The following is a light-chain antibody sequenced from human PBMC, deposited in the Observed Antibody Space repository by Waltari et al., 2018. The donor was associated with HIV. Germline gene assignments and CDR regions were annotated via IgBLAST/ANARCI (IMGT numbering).Light chain of an antibody. Sequence: DMVMSQSPLSLQVTPGEPAYISCRSSQSLLHSNGYNYLDWYLQRPGQPPQLLIYLGSTRAPGVPDRFGGSGSGTEFTLKISRVEAEDIGVYYCMQGLQNPRTFGQGTKVEIK. CDR2: LGS. CDR3: MQGLQNPRT. CDR1: QSLLHSNGYNY. V-gene: IGKV2-28*01. J-gene: IGKJ1*01.